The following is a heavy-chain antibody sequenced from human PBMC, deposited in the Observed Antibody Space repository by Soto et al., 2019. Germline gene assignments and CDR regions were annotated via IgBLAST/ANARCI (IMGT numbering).Heavy chain of an antibody. CDR3: ARGGRPYYDFWCGYYKMGRDFDS. Sequence: QVQLVQSGAEVKKPGASVKVSCKASGYTFTSYGISWERQAPGHGLEWMGWISAYNGNTNYAQKLQGRVTMTTATTTRPAYMELRSLTSDDTAVYYCARGGRPYYDFWCGYYKMGRDFDSWGQGTPVTVSS. J-gene: IGHJ4*02. CDR1: GYTFTSYG. D-gene: IGHD3-3*01. CDR2: ISAYNGNT. V-gene: IGHV1-18*01.